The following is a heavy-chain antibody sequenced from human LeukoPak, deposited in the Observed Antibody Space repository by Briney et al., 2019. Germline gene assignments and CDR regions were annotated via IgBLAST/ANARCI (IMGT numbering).Heavy chain of an antibody. D-gene: IGHD6-13*01. Sequence: SETLSLTCTVSGYSISSGYYWGWIRQPPGKGLEWIGSIYHSGSTYYNPSLKSRVTISVDTSKNQFSLKLSSVTAADTAVYYCARHAGADYSSWNYFDYWGQGTLVTVSS. V-gene: IGHV4-38-2*02. CDR1: GYSISSGYY. CDR2: IYHSGST. CDR3: ARHAGADYSSWNYFDY. J-gene: IGHJ4*02.